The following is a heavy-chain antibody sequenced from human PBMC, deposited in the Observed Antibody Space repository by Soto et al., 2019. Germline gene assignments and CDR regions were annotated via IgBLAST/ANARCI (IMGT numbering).Heavy chain of an antibody. CDR3: ARVPGVMVSADDAFDI. D-gene: IGHD2-21*02. J-gene: IGHJ3*02. V-gene: IGHV4-4*02. Sequence: QVQLQESGPGLVKPSGTLSLTCAVSGGSVSSSNWWSWVRQSPGKGLEWMGEVYHSGSAHYNPSLKSRATISLDKTKNQCSLRLTSVTAADTAVYYCARVPGVMVSADDAFDIWGPGTRVIVSS. CDR2: VYHSGSA. CDR1: GGSVSSSNW.